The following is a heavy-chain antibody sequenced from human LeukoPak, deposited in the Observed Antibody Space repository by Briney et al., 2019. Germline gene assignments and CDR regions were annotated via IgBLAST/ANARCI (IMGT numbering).Heavy chain of an antibody. J-gene: IGHJ4*02. V-gene: IGHV1-69*13. D-gene: IGHD2-2*02. CDR3: AKDPGYCSSTSCYTRGGFDY. CDR1: GGTFSSYA. Sequence: ASVKVSCKASGGTFSSYAISWVRQAPGQGLEWMGGIIPIFGTANYAQKFQGRVTITADESTSTAYMELSSLRSEDTAVYYCAKDPGYCSSTSCYTRGGFDYWGQGTPVTVS. CDR2: IIPIFGTA.